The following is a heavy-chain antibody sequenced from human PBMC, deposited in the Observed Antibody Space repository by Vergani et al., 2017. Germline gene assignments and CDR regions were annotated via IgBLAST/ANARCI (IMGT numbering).Heavy chain of an antibody. V-gene: IGHV3-23*01. CDR1: GFTFSSYA. CDR3: AKEVGYYGGTAFDY. Sequence: EVQLLESGGGLVQPGGSLRLSCAASGFTFSSYAMSWVRQAPGKGREWVSAISGSGGSTYYADAVKGRFTISRDNSKNTLYLQMNSLRAEATAVYYCAKEVGYYGGTAFDYWGQGTLVTVSS. J-gene: IGHJ4*02. CDR2: ISGSGGST. D-gene: IGHD4-23*01.